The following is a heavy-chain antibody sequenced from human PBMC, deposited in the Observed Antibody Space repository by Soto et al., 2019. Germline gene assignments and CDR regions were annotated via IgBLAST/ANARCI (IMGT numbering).Heavy chain of an antibody. V-gene: IGHV3-30*18. J-gene: IGHJ6*04. D-gene: IGHD2-2*01. CDR2: ISYDGSNK. CDR3: AKDVGAQLLYYYYYAMDA. Sequence: QVQLVESGGGVVQPGRSLRLSCAASGFTFSSYGMHWVRQAPGKGLEWVAGISYDGSNKYYADSVKGRCTISRDNSNNTLSLQMKSQRAEDTDVYYCAKDVGAQLLYYYYYAMDAWSEGPKVTVSS. CDR1: GFTFSSYG.